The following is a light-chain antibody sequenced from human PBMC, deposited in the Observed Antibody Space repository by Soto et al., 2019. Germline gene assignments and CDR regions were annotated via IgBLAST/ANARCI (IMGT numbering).Light chain of an antibody. Sequence: EIVLTQSPGTLSLSRGERATLSCRASQSVSSSFLAWYQQKPGQAPRLLIYGASNRATGIPDRFSGSGSGTDFTLTISRLEPEDFAVYYCQQYDSSPWTFGQGTKVEIE. V-gene: IGKV3-20*01. J-gene: IGKJ1*01. CDR1: QSVSSSF. CDR3: QQYDSSPWT. CDR2: GAS.